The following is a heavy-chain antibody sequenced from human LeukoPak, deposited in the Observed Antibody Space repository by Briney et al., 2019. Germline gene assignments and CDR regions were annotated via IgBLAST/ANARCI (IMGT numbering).Heavy chain of an antibody. CDR2: INDSGTI. D-gene: IGHD1-7*01. J-gene: IGHJ6*03. V-gene: IGHV4-34*01. CDR1: GGSFSNYY. Sequence: PSETLSPTCAVYGGSFSNYYWSWLRQPPGKGLEWIGEINDSGTINYNPSLMSRVTISVDKSKNQFSLKLSSVTAADTAVYYCARRWNYGRNYYIDVWGKGATVSVSS. CDR3: ARRWNYGRNYYIDV.